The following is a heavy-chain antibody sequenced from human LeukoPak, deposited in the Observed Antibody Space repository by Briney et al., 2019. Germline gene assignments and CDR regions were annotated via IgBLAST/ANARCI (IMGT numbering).Heavy chain of an antibody. D-gene: IGHD3-22*01. CDR2: ISWNSGSI. Sequence: GRSLRLSCAASGFTFDDYAMHWVRQAPGKGLEWVSGISWNSGSIGYADSVKGRFTISRDNAKNSLYLQMNSLRAEDTAVYYCARVQREYYYDSSGIMGNWGQGTLVTVSS. CDR3: ARVQREYYYDSSGIMGN. CDR1: GFTFDDYA. V-gene: IGHV3-9*01. J-gene: IGHJ4*02.